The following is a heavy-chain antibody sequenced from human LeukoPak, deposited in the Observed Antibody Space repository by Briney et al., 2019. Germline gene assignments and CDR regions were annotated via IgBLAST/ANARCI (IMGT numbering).Heavy chain of an antibody. D-gene: IGHD6-6*01. CDR3: AKGKYNRDAFDI. J-gene: IGHJ3*02. V-gene: IGHV3-23*01. Sequence: GGSLRLSXAASGFTFSSYAMSWVRQAPGKGLEWVSGISGSGASTYYADSVKGRFTISRDKSKNTLYLQMNSLRAKDTAVFYCAKGKYNRDAFDIWGLGTMVTVSS. CDR2: ISGSGAST. CDR1: GFTFSSYA.